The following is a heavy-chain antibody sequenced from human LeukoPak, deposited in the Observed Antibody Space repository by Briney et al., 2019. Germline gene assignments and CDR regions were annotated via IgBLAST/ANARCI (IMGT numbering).Heavy chain of an antibody. J-gene: IGHJ4*02. Sequence: PGGSLRLSCAASGFSFSTYSMAWVRQAPGKGLEWVSYISSSSSTIYYADSVKGRFTISRDNAKNSLYLQMNSLRAEDTAVYYCASGKRYFDTGYWGQGTLVTVSS. V-gene: IGHV3-48*01. CDR2: ISSSSSTI. CDR3: ASGKRYFDTGY. D-gene: IGHD3-9*01. CDR1: GFSFSTYS.